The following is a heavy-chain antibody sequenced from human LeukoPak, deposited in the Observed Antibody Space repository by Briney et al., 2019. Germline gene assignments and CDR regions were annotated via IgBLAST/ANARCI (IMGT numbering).Heavy chain of an antibody. J-gene: IGHJ3*02. V-gene: IGHV3-33*01. CDR2: IWYDGSNK. Sequence: PGGSLRLSCAASGFTFSSYGMHWVRQAPGKGLEWVAVIWYDGSNKYYAGSVKGRFTISRDNSKNTLYLQMNSLRAEDTAVYYCARDCGGDCLRAFDIWGQGTMVTVSS. CDR1: GFTFSSYG. D-gene: IGHD2-21*02. CDR3: ARDCGGDCLRAFDI.